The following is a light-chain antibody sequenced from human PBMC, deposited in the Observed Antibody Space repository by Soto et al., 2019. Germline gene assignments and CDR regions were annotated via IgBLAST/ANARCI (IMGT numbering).Light chain of an antibody. Sequence: EIVLTQSPGTLSLSPGERATLSCRASQSFSSGYLAWYQQKPGQAPRLLIYGASSRATGIPDRFSGGGSGTDFTPTISRLEPEDFGVYYCHQHGGSFPWTFGQGTKLEIK. CDR2: GAS. CDR1: QSFSSGY. V-gene: IGKV3-20*01. J-gene: IGKJ2*02. CDR3: HQHGGSFPWT.